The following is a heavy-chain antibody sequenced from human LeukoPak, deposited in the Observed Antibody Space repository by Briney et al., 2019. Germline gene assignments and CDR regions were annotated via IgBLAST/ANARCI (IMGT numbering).Heavy chain of an antibody. CDR2: INPDSGGT. CDR1: GYTFTGYY. CDR3: ARDRLTIFYGMDV. J-gene: IGHJ6*02. Sequence: ASVKVSCKASGYTFTGYYMHWVRQAPGQGLEWMGWINPDSGGTNYAQKFQGWVTMTRDTSISTAYMELSRLRSDDTAVYYCARDRLTIFYGMDVWGQGTTVTVSS. D-gene: IGHD3-9*01. V-gene: IGHV1-2*04.